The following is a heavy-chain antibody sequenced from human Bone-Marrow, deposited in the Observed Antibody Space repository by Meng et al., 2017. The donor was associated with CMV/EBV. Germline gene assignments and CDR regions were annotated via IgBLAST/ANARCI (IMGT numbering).Heavy chain of an antibody. CDR2: IYYSGST. D-gene: IGHD3-3*01. V-gene: IGHV4-39*07. J-gene: IGHJ6*02. CDR3: ARDRLEWLLLDYYGMDG. Sequence: SETLSLTCTVSGGSISSTSYYWGWIRQPPGKGLEWIGCIYYSGSTYYNPSLKSRLTISVDTSKNQFSLQLNSVTPEDTAVYYCARDRLEWLLLDYYGMDGWGQGTTVTVSS. CDR1: GGSISSTSYY.